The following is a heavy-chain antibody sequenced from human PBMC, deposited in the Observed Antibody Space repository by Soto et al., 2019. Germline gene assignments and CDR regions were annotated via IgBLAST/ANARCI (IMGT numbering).Heavy chain of an antibody. CDR2: INPNSGGT. J-gene: IGHJ6*02. CDR1: GYTFTGYY. CDR3: ARSQVLWFGESNYGMDV. Sequence: ASVKVSCKASGYTFTGYYMHWVRQAPGQGLEWMGWINPNSGGTNYAQKFQGWVTMTRETSISTAYMELSRLRSDDTAVYYCARSQVLWFGESNYGMDVWGQGTKVTVSS. V-gene: IGHV1-2*04. D-gene: IGHD3-10*01.